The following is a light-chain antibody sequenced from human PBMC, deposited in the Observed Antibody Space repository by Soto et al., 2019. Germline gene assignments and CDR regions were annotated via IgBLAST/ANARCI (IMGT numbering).Light chain of an antibody. J-gene: IGLJ2*01. CDR3: SSYADSNNLI. V-gene: IGLV2-8*01. CDR1: SSDVGGYNY. CDR2: EVN. Sequence: QSVLTQPPSASGSPGQSVAISCTGTSSDVGGYNYVSWYQQHPGKAPKVMIYEVNKRPSGVPDRFSGSKSGNTASLTVSGLQAEDEADYYCSSYADSNNLIFGGGTKLTVL.